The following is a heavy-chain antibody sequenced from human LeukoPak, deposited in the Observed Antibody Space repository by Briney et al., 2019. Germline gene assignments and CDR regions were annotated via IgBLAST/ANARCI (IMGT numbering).Heavy chain of an antibody. CDR3: ARPDYYDSSGHLNY. D-gene: IGHD3-22*01. Sequence: ASLKVSCKASGYTFTSYSISWVRQAPGQGLEWMGWISAYNGNTNYAQKLQGRVTMTTDTSTSTAYMELRSLRSDDTAVYYCARPDYYDSSGHLNYWGQGTLVT. CDR2: ISAYNGNT. J-gene: IGHJ4*02. CDR1: GYTFTSYS. V-gene: IGHV1-18*01.